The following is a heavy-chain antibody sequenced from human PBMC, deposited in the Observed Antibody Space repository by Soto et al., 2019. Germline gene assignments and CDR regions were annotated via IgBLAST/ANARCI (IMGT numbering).Heavy chain of an antibody. V-gene: IGHV3-7*01. CDR2: IKQDGSEK. CDR3: ARDGIPSGTVTTGGYYMDV. D-gene: IGHD4-4*01. Sequence: PGGSLRLSCAASGFTFSSYWMSWVRQAPGKGLEWVANIKQDGSEKYYVDSVKGRFTISRDNAKNSLYLQMNSLRAEDTAVYYCARDGIPSGTVTTGGYYMDVWGKGTTVTVSS. J-gene: IGHJ6*03. CDR1: GFTFSSYW.